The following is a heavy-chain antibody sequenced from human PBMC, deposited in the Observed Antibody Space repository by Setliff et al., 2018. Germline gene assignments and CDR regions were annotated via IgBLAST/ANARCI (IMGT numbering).Heavy chain of an antibody. CDR2: ISHSGNT. Sequence: SETLSLTCNVSGDSMYGYYWSWIRQPPGKGLEWIGEISHSGNTNYNPSFKSRVTISADTSNNSFSLNLFSVTAADTAVYYCAGRDYSGGDSWGHGTLVTVSS. CDR3: AGRDYSGGDS. D-gene: IGHD4-4*01. J-gene: IGHJ5*01. CDR1: GDSMYGYY. V-gene: IGHV4-34*01.